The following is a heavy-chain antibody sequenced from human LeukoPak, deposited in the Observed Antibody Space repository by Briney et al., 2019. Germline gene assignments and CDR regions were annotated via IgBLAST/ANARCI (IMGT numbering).Heavy chain of an antibody. J-gene: IGHJ5*02. D-gene: IGHD3-10*01. Sequence: PGGSLRLSCAASGFTFSSYSMNWVRQAPGKGLEWVSSISSSGSTIYYADSVEGRFTISRDNAKNSLYLQMNSLRAEDTAVYYCAREVQGFGEFKEYNWFDPWGQGTLVTVSS. CDR1: GFTFSSYS. V-gene: IGHV3-48*04. CDR2: ISSSGSTI. CDR3: AREVQGFGEFKEYNWFDP.